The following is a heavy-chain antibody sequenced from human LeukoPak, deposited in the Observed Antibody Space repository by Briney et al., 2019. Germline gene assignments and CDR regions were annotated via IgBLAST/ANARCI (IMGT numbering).Heavy chain of an antibody. CDR1: GFTFDDYG. J-gene: IGHJ4*02. Sequence: GGSLRLSCAASGFTFDDYGMSWVRQAPGKGLEWVPGINWNGGSTGYADSVKGRFTISRDNAKNSLYLQMNSLRAEDTALYYCARGYFDSPGFDYWGQGTLVTVSS. V-gene: IGHV3-20*04. CDR2: INWNGGST. CDR3: ARGYFDSPGFDY. D-gene: IGHD3-9*01.